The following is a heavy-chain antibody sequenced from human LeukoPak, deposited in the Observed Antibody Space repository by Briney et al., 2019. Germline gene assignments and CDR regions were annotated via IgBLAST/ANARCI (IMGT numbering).Heavy chain of an antibody. D-gene: IGHD1-26*01. CDR2: IYYSGST. J-gene: IGHJ4*02. V-gene: IGHV4-39*07. CDR3: ARMKWELPYYFDY. CDR1: GGSISSSSYY. Sequence: SETLSLTCTVTGGSISSSSYYWGWIRQPPGKGLEWIGSIYYSGSTYYNPSPKSRVTISVDTSKNQFSLKLSSVTAADTAVYYCARMKWELPYYFDYWGQGTLVTVSS.